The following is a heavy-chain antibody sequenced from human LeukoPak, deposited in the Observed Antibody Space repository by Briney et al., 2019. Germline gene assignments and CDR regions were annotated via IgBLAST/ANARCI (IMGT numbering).Heavy chain of an antibody. CDR3: ARVNRLVYAFDI. J-gene: IGHJ3*02. Sequence: SVKVSCKASGGTFSSYAISWVRQAPGQGLEWMGGVIPIFGTANYAQQFLGRVTITADESTSTAYMALSSLRSEDPAVYYCARVNRLVYAFDIWGQGTMVTVSS. CDR1: GGTFSSYA. CDR2: VIPIFGTA. D-gene: IGHD1/OR15-1a*01. V-gene: IGHV1-69*13.